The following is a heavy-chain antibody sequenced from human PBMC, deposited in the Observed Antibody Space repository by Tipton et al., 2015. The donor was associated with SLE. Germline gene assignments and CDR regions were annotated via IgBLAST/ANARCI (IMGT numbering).Heavy chain of an antibody. CDR2: ISHDGSAK. J-gene: IGHJ6*03. V-gene: IGHV3-30*04. CDR1: GFIFNTYS. Sequence: SLRLSCAASGFIFNTYSIHCVRQAPGKGLEWVALISHDGSAKYYAESVKGRFTISVDTSKNQFSLKLSSVTAADTAVYYCARGLRGWSYYYYYMDVWGKGTTVTVSS. D-gene: IGHD3-10*01. CDR3: ARGLRGWSYYYYYMDV.